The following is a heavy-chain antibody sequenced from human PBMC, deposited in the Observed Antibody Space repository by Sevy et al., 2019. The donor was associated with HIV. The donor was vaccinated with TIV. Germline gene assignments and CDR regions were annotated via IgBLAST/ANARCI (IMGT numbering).Heavy chain of an antibody. CDR3: ATTKDYYESSGSPFDY. CDR2: FDPEDGET. V-gene: IGHV1-24*01. Sequence: ASVKVSCKVSGYTLTKLSMHWVRQGPGKGLEWMGSFDPEDGETIYAQKFQGRVTMTEDTSTDTAHMELRSLKSGDTAVYYCATTKDYYESSGSPFDYWGQGTLVTVSS. J-gene: IGHJ4*02. D-gene: IGHD3-22*01. CDR1: GYTLTKLS.